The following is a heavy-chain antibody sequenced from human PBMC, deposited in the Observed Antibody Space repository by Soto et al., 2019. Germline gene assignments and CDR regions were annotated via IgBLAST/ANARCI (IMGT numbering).Heavy chain of an antibody. Sequence: SVKVSCKASGGTFSSYTISWVRQAPGQGLEWMGRIIPILGIANYAQKFQGRVTITADKSTSTAYMELSSLRSEDTAVYYCARVALNILTGYYTFDNWRQGTLFTVSS. CDR1: GGTFSSYT. V-gene: IGHV1-69*02. D-gene: IGHD3-9*01. J-gene: IGHJ4*02. CDR2: IIPILGIA. CDR3: ARVALNILTGYYTFDN.